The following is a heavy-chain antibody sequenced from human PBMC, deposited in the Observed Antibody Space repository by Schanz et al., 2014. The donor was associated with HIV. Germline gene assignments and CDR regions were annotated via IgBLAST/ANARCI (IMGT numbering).Heavy chain of an antibody. J-gene: IGHJ4*02. D-gene: IGHD2-2*01. CDR1: GFTFRSYG. CDR2: ISHDGSNK. CDR3: AKVGRIYSTTWIDY. Sequence: QVQLVESGGGVVRPGRSLRLSCAASGFTFRSYGMHWVRQAPGKGLEWVATISHDGSNKYYADSVKGRFTISRDNSKNTVYLQMNSLRGEDSAVYYCAKVGRIYSTTWIDYWGQGTLVTVSS. V-gene: IGHV3-30*18.